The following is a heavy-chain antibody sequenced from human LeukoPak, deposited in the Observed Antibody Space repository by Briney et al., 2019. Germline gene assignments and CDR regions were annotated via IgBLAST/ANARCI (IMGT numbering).Heavy chain of an antibody. CDR1: GYTFTSYG. CDR3: ARVSAMEGPSNFDY. D-gene: IGHD5-18*01. J-gene: IGHJ4*02. CDR2: ISAYNGNT. Sequence: ASVKVSCKASGYTFTSYGISWVRQAPGQGLEWMGWISAYNGNTNYAQKLQGRVTTTTDTSTSTAYMELRSLRSDDTAVYYCARVSAMEGPSNFDYWGQGTLVTVSS. V-gene: IGHV1-18*01.